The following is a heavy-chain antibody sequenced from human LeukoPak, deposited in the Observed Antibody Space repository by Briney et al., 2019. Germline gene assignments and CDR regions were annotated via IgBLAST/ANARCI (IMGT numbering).Heavy chain of an antibody. J-gene: IGHJ4*02. V-gene: IGHV3-30*02. CDR2: IRYDGNIK. CDR1: GFTFSNYG. CDR3: ARVEYYDSSGYYYFDY. D-gene: IGHD3-22*01. Sequence: GGSLRLSCAASGFTFSNYGMHWVRQAPGKGLEWVAFIRYDGNIKYYTDSVKGRFTISRDNAKNSLYLQMNSLRAEDTAVYYCARVEYYDSSGYYYFDYWGQGTLVTVSS.